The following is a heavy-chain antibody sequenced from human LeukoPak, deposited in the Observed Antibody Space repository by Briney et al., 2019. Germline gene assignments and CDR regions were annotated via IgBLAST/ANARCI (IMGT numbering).Heavy chain of an antibody. CDR1: GYTFTGYY. CDR3: ARDLNHCSSTSCLIYYYYYGMDV. Sequence: GASVKVSCKASGYTFTGYYMHWVRQAPGQGLEWMGWINPNSGGTNYAQKFQGRVAMTGDTSISTAYMELSRLRSDDTAVYYCARDLNHCSSTSCLIYYYYYGMDVWGQGTTVTVSS. D-gene: IGHD2-2*01. J-gene: IGHJ6*02. V-gene: IGHV1-2*02. CDR2: INPNSGGT.